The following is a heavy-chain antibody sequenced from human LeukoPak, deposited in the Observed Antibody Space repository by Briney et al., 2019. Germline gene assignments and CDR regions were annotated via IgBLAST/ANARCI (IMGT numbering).Heavy chain of an antibody. Sequence: PGGSLRLSCAASGFTFDDYAMHWVRQAPGKGLEWVAGTDWNGGTITYADSVKGRFTISRDNAKNSLYLQMNSLRAEDTAVYYCARDVGGDIAVAGTPRIFDYWGQGTLVTVSS. V-gene: IGHV3-9*01. J-gene: IGHJ4*02. CDR3: ARDVGGDIAVAGTPRIFDY. CDR1: GFTFDDYA. CDR2: TDWNGGTI. D-gene: IGHD6-19*01.